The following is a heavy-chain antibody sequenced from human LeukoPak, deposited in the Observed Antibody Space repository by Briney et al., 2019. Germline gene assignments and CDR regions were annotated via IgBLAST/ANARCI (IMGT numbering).Heavy chain of an antibody. CDR2: IYYSGST. V-gene: IGHV4-39*07. CDR1: GGSISSSSYY. CDR3: ARDVRQDWSGNWFDP. Sequence: SETLSLTCTVSGGSISSSSYYWGWIRQPPGKGLEWIGSIYYSGSTYYNPSLKSRVTISVDTSKNQFSLKLSSVTAADTAVYYCARDVRQDWSGNWFDPWGQGTLVTVSS. D-gene: IGHD1-14*01. J-gene: IGHJ5*02.